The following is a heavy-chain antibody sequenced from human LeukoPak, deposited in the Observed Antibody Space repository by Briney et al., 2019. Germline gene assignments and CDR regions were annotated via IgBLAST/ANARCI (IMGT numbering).Heavy chain of an antibody. CDR1: GGSISSSSYY. Sequence: SETLSLTCTVSGGSISSSSYYWGWIRQPPGKGLEWIGSIYYSGSTYYNPSLKSRVTISVDTSKNQFSLKLSSVTAAYTAVYYCARVPFYDSSGYYPPNFDYWGQGTLVTVSS. D-gene: IGHD3-22*01. J-gene: IGHJ4*02. V-gene: IGHV4-39*07. CDR3: ARVPFYDSSGYYPPNFDY. CDR2: IYYSGST.